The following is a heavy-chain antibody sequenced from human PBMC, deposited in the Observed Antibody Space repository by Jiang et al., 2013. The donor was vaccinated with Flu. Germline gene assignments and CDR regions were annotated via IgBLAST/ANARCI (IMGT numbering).Heavy chain of an antibody. CDR3: ARINDYYYYYGMDV. J-gene: IGHJ6*04. CDR1: GFSLSTSGMC. Sequence: TQTLTLTCTFSGFSLSTSGMCVSWIRQPPGKALEWLARIDWDDDKYYSTSLKTRLTISKDTSKNQVVLTMTNMDPVDTATYYCARINDYYYYYGMDVWGKGTTVTVSS. D-gene: IGHD2-8*01. CDR2: IDWDDDK. V-gene: IGHV2-70*11.